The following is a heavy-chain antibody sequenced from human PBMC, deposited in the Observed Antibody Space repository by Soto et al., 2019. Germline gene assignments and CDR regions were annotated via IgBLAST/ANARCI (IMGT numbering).Heavy chain of an antibody. CDR2: IYWDDDK. CDR3: AHSLLQQLVPVDWFDP. Sequence: SGPTLVNPTQTLTLTCTFSGFSLSTSGVGVGWIRQPPGKALEWLALIYWDDDKRYSPSLKSRLTITKDTSKNQVVLTMTNMDPVDTATYYCAHSLLQQLVPVDWFDPWGQGTPVTVSS. V-gene: IGHV2-5*02. D-gene: IGHD6-13*01. J-gene: IGHJ5*02. CDR1: GFSLSTSGVG.